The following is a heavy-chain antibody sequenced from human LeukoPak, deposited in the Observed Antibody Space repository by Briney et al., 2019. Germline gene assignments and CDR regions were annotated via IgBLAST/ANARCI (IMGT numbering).Heavy chain of an antibody. J-gene: IGHJ6*03. Sequence: PSETLSLTCTVSGGSISSSSYYWGWIRQPPGKGLEWIGSIYYSGSTYYNPSLKSRVTISVDTSKDQFSLKLSSVTAADTAVYYCARLRRGYSYGHKADYYYYYMDVWGKGTTVTASS. CDR2: IYYSGST. V-gene: IGHV4-39*01. D-gene: IGHD5-18*01. CDR3: ARLRRGYSYGHKADYYYYYMDV. CDR1: GGSISSSSYY.